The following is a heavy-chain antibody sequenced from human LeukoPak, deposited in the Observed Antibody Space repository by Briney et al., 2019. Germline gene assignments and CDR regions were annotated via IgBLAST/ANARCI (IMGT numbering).Heavy chain of an antibody. CDR1: GGSISSYY. V-gene: IGHV4-59*01. CDR2: IYYSGST. J-gene: IGHJ3*02. D-gene: IGHD6-19*01. Sequence: PSETLSLTCTVSGGSISSYYWSWIRQPPGKGLVWIGYIYYSGSTNYNPSLKSRVTISVDTSKNQFSLKLSSVTAADTAVYYCARVLGGWYRDDAFNIWGQGTMVTVSS. CDR3: ARVLGGWYRDDAFNI.